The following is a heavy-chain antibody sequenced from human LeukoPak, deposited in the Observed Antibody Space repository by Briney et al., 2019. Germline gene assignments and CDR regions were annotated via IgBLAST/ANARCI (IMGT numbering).Heavy chain of an antibody. CDR3: ARQIVMWREQWLVPGWFSWSDG. CDR2: IYYSGST. J-gene: IGHJ5*02. V-gene: IGHV4-39*01. D-gene: IGHD6-19*01. CDR1: SGATSSVSYE. Sequence: SETLSLTCTVSSGATSSVSYECGWIRQPPGKGLEWIGSIYYSGSTYYNPSLKSRVTISVDTSKNQFSLKLSSVTAAVTAVYYCARQIVMWREQWLVPGWFSWSDGWGQGTLVTVSS.